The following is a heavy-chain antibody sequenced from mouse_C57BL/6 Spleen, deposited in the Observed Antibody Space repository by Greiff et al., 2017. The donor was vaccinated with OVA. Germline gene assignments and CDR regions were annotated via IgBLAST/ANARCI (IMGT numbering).Heavy chain of an antibody. CDR3: ATDSSGYSGLAY. V-gene: IGHV1-55*01. J-gene: IGHJ3*01. CDR1: GYTFTSYW. CDR2: IYPGSGST. D-gene: IGHD3-2*02. Sequence: QVQLQQPGAELVKPGASVKMSCKASGYTFTSYWITWVKQRPGQGLEWIGDIYPGSGSTTYHEKFKSKATLTVDTSSSTAYMQLSSLTSEDSAVYYCATDSSGYSGLAYWGQGTLVTVSA.